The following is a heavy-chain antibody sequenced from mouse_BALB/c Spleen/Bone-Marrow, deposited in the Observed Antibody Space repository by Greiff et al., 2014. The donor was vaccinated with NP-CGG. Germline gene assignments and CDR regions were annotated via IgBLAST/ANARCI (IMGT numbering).Heavy chain of an antibody. J-gene: IGHJ3*01. CDR3: AVYDYEGFAY. V-gene: IGHV14-3*02. CDR1: GFNIKDTY. CDR2: IDPANGNT. D-gene: IGHD2-4*01. Sequence: VQLQQPGAELVKPGASVKLSCTASGFNIKDTYMHWVKQRPEQGLEWIGRIDPANGNTKYDPKFQGKATITADTSSNTAYLQXXXXTSEDTAVYYCAVYDYEGFAYWGQGTLVTVSA.